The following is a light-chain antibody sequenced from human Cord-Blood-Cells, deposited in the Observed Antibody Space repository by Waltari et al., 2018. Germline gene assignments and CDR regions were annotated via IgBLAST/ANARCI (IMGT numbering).Light chain of an antibody. CDR3: QQSYSTLT. J-gene: IGKJ3*01. Sequence: DIQMTQSPSSLYASVGDRVTITCRASQSISSTLNWYQQKPGKAPKLLIYAASSLQSGVPSRFSGSGSGTDFTLTISSLQPEDFATYYCQQSYSTLTFGPWTKVDIK. CDR1: QSISST. V-gene: IGKV1-39*01. CDR2: AAS.